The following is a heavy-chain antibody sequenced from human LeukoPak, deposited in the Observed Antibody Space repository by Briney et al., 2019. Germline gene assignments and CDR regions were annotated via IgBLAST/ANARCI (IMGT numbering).Heavy chain of an antibody. CDR1: GGSLRGYY. J-gene: IGHJ4*02. CDR3: AREGITMVRGVTQAFDY. Sequence: SETLSLTCAISGGSLRGYYWTWIRQPPGKGLEWIGEINHSGSTNYNPSLKSRVTISVDTSKNQFSLKLSSVTAADTAVYYCAREGITMVRGVTQAFDYWGQGTLVTVSS. V-gene: IGHV4-34*01. D-gene: IGHD3-10*01. CDR2: INHSGST.